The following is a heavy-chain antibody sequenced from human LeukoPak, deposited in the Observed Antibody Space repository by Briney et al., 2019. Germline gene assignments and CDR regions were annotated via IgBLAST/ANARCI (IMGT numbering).Heavy chain of an antibody. CDR3: ARGREDDSSGYLLN. V-gene: IGHV4-34*01. D-gene: IGHD3-22*01. Sequence: KPSETLSLTGAVDGGYFSGYYWSWIRQPPGKWLEWIGEINHSGSTNYNPSLKSRVTISVDTSKNQFSLKLSSVTAADTAVYYCARGREDDSSGYLLNWGQGTLVTVSS. J-gene: IGHJ4*02. CDR1: GGYFSGYY. CDR2: INHSGST.